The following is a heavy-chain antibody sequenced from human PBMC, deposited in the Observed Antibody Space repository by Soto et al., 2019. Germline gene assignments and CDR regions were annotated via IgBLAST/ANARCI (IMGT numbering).Heavy chain of an antibody. D-gene: IGHD2-21*01. CDR2: ISGSDGST. CDR1: GFTFSSYA. V-gene: IGHV3-23*01. J-gene: IGHJ5*02. Sequence: PGGSLRLSCATSGFTFSSYAMSWVRQAPGKGLEWVSVISGSDGSTYYADSVKGRFTISRDTSKNTLFLQMNSLRGEDTAVYYCAMEAGLVSLCPPECDPRRQGTLVTVSS. CDR3: AMEAGLVSLCPPECDP.